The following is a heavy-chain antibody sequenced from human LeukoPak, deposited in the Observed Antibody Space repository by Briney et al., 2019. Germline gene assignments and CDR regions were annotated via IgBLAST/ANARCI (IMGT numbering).Heavy chain of an antibody. V-gene: IGHV3-15*01. D-gene: IGHD3-22*01. CDR2: IKSRTDGGTT. CDR3: TTVRVVTDY. J-gene: IGHJ4*02. Sequence: GGSLRLSRAASGFTFDDYGMSWVRQAPGKGLEWVGRIKSRTDGGTTDYAAPVKGRFTISRDDSENTLYLQMNSLKTEDTAVYYCTTVRVVTDYWGQGTLVTVSS. CDR1: GFTFDDYG.